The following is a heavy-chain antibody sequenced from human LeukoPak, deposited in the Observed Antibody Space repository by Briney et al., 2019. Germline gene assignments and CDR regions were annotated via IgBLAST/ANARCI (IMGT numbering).Heavy chain of an antibody. Sequence: GESLKISCQGSGYNFTSYWISWVRQMPGKGLEWMGRIDPSDSYTNYSPSFQGHVTISADKSISTAYLQWSSLKASDTAMYYCARPSYPFGNYWYFDLWGRGTLVTVSS. J-gene: IGHJ2*01. D-gene: IGHD3-16*01. CDR1: GYNFTSYW. V-gene: IGHV5-10-1*01. CDR2: IDPSDSYT. CDR3: ARPSYPFGNYWYFDL.